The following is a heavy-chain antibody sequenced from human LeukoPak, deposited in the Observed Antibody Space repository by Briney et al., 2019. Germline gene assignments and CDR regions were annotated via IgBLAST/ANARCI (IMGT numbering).Heavy chain of an antibody. CDR1: GFTFSSSA. CDR3: AKIIAAGTSFDS. V-gene: IGHV3-23*01. J-gene: IGHJ4*02. Sequence: GGSLRLSCAASGFTFSSSAMSWVRQAPGKGLQWVSAISGSGSNTYYADSVRGRFTISRDNSKNTLFLRMSSLRVEDTAVYYCAKIIAAGTSFDSWGQGALVTASS. CDR2: ISGSGSNT. D-gene: IGHD6-13*01.